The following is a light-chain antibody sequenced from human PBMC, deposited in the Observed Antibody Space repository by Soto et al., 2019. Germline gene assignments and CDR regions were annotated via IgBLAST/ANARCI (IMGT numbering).Light chain of an antibody. CDR3: QQYGSSGT. V-gene: IGKV3-20*01. J-gene: IGKJ1*01. CDR1: QSVSNNY. CDR2: GAS. Sequence: EIVLTQSPGTLSLSPVEIANLYFRASQSVSNNYLAWYQQKPGQAPRLLIYGASNRATGIPDRFSGSGSGTDFTLTISRLEPEDFAVYYCQQYGSSGTCGQGTKGDIK.